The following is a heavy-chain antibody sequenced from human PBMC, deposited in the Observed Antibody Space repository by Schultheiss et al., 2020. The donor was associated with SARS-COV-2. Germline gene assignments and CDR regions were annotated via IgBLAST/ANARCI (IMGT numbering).Heavy chain of an antibody. V-gene: IGHV4-59*08. D-gene: IGHD3-3*01. J-gene: IGHJ4*02. CDR1: GGSSSSYY. CDR2: IYYSGST. Sequence: SETLSLTCTVSGGSSSSYYWSWIRQPPGKGLEWIGYIYYSGSTYYNPSLKSRVTISVDTSKNQFSLKLSSVTAADTAVYYCARLGAGGYDPLHWGQGTLVTVSS. CDR3: ARLGAGGYDPLH.